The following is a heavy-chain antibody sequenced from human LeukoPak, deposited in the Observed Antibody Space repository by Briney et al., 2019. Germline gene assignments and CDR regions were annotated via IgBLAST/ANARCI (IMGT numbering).Heavy chain of an antibody. CDR2: FDPEDGET. CDR3: ATSPLYCSGGSCYEELVDY. V-gene: IGHV1-24*01. J-gene: IGHJ4*02. D-gene: IGHD2-15*01. CDR1: GYTLTELS. Sequence: ASVKVSCKVSGYTLTELSMHWVRQAPGKGLEWMGGFDPEDGETIYAQKFQGRVTMTEDTSTDTAYMELGSLRSEDTAVYYCATSPLYCSGGSCYEELVDYWGQGTLVTVSS.